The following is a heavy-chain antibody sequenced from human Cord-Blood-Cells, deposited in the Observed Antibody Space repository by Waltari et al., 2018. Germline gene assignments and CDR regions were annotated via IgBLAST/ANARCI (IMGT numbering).Heavy chain of an antibody. CDR3: ARGLGAAAGRVDY. CDR1: GYPFHVYA. D-gene: IGHD6-13*01. Sequence: QVQLVQSGAEVTKHGASVTVSCNASGYPFHVYAIHRVCQASGQGLEWMGWMNPNSGNTGYAQKCQCRVTMTRNTSISTAYMELSSLRSEDTAVYYCARGLGAAAGRVDYWGQGTLFTVSS. J-gene: IGHJ4*02. CDR2: MNPNSGNT. V-gene: IGHV1-8*01.